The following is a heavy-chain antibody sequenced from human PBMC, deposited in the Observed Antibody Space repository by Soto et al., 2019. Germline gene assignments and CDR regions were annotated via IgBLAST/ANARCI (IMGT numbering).Heavy chain of an antibody. J-gene: IGHJ4*02. CDR3: ATGPHYYDSSVYYPVDY. V-gene: IGHV4-34*01. Sequence: SETLSLTCAVYGGSFSGYYWSWIRQPPGKGLEWIGEINHSGSTNYNPSLKSRVTISVDTSKNQFSLKLSSVTAADTAVYYCATGPHYYDSSVYYPVDYWGQGPLVTVSS. D-gene: IGHD3-22*01. CDR1: GGSFSGYY. CDR2: INHSGST.